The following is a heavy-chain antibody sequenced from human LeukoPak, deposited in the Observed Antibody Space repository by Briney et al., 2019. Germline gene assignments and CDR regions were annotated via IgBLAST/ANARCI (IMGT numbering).Heavy chain of an antibody. J-gene: IGHJ6*02. CDR3: ARDSAYQLLSYYYYGMDV. CDR1: GYTFTGYY. V-gene: IGHV1-2*02. Sequence: ASVKVSCKASGYTFTGYYMHWVRQAPGQGLEWMGWINPNSGGTNYAQKFQGRVTMTRDTSISTAYMELSRLRSDDTAVYYCARDSAYQLLSYYYYGMDVWGQGTTVTVSS. D-gene: IGHD2-2*01. CDR2: INPNSGGT.